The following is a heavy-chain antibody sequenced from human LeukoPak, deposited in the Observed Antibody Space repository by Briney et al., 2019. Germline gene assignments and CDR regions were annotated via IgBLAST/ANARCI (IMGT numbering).Heavy chain of an antibody. CDR1: GGSISSYY. CDR3: ARAIYYYDSSGYFDY. D-gene: IGHD3-22*01. V-gene: IGHV4-59*01. Sequence: SETLSLTCTVSGGSISSYYWSWIRQPPGKGLEWIGYIYYSGSTNYNPSLKSRVTISVDTSKNQFSLKLSSVTAADTAVYYCARAIYYYDSSGYFDYWGQGTLVTVSS. J-gene: IGHJ4*02. CDR2: IYYSGST.